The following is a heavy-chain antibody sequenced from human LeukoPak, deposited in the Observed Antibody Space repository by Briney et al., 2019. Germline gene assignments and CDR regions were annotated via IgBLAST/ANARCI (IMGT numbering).Heavy chain of an antibody. D-gene: IGHD4-17*01. Sequence: GGSPRLSCAASGFTFSTYSMNWVRQAPGKGLEWVSYISSSSGTIYYADSVKGRFTISRDNAKNSLYLQMNSLRAEDTAVYYCARGHYVGFYYFDYWGQGTLVTVSS. V-gene: IGHV3-48*04. CDR1: GFTFSTYS. CDR3: ARGHYVGFYYFDY. CDR2: ISSSSGTI. J-gene: IGHJ4*02.